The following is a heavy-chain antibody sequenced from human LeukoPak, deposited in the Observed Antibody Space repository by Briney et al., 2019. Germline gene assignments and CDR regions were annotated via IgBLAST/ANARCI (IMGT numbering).Heavy chain of an antibody. J-gene: IGHJ4*02. Sequence: PGGSLRLSCAASGFTFNNFGMHWVRQAPGKGLEWVAFTRYDGSSKYYADSVKGRFTISRDNSKNTLYLQMNSLRAEGTAVYYCVSSSSWSRPFDYWGQGTLVTVSS. CDR2: TRYDGSSK. CDR1: GFTFNNFG. CDR3: VSSSSWSRPFDY. V-gene: IGHV3-30*02. D-gene: IGHD6-13*01.